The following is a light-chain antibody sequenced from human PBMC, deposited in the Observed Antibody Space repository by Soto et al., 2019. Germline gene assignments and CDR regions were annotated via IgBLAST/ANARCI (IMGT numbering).Light chain of an antibody. V-gene: IGKV3-15*01. Sequence: EIVVTQSPATLAVSPGETATLSFSASQSVSNNVAWYQQKGGQPPRLLMYGASTRATGTPARFSGSGSGTEYTLTISSLQSEDFAIYYCQQYDNLWTFGQGTKVDI. CDR2: GAS. CDR1: QSVSNN. CDR3: QQYDNLWT. J-gene: IGKJ1*01.